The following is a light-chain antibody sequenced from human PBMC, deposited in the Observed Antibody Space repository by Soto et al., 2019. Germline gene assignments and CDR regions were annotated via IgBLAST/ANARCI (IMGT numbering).Light chain of an antibody. Sequence: DIQMTQSPSTLSASVGDRVTITCRASQSISSWLAWYQQKPGKAPKLLLYKESSLESGVPSRFSGSGSGTEFTLTISSLHPDDFATYYCQQYTAYTYSFGQGTKLEIK. V-gene: IGKV1-5*03. CDR2: KES. CDR1: QSISSW. CDR3: QQYTAYTYS. J-gene: IGKJ2*03.